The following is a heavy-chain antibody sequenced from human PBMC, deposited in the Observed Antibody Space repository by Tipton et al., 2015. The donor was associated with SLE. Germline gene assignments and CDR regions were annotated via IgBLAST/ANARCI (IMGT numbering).Heavy chain of an antibody. J-gene: IGHJ6*03. CDR1: GFTVSTNY. CDR2: INHSGST. Sequence: LRLSCAASGFTVSTNYMSWVRQAPGKGLEWVGEINHSGSTNYNPSLKSRVTISVDTSKNQFSLKLSSVTAADTAVYYCASWGPIVYYYYYMDVWGKGTTVTVSS. CDR3: ASWGPIVYYYYYMDV. V-gene: IGHV4-34*01. D-gene: IGHD3-16*01.